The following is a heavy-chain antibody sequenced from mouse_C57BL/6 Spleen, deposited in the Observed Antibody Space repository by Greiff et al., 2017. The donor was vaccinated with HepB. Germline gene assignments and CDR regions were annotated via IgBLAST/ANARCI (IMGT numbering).Heavy chain of an antibody. CDR1: GYAFSSSW. CDR3: ARGGLRRDGFDY. V-gene: IGHV1-82*01. J-gene: IGHJ2*01. D-gene: IGHD2-4*01. Sequence: QVQLQQSGPELVKPGASVKISCKASGYAFSSSWMNWVKQRPGKGLEWIGRIYPGDGDTNYNGKFKGKATLTADKSSSTAYMQLSSLTSEDSAVYFCARGGLRRDGFDYWGQGTTLTVSS. CDR2: IYPGDGDT.